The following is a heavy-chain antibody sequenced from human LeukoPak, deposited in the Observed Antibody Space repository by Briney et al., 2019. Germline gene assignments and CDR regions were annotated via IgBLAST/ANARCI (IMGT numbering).Heavy chain of an antibody. CDR2: IYYSGST. CDR3: ARASDYGDYVGWFDP. J-gene: IGHJ5*02. Sequence: SETLSLTRTVSGGSVSSGSYYWSWLRQPPGKGLEWIGYIYYSGSTNYNPSLKSRVTISVDTSKNQFSLKLSSVTAADTAVYYCARASDYGDYVGWFDPWGQGTLVTVSS. D-gene: IGHD4-17*01. CDR1: GGSVSSGSYY. V-gene: IGHV4-61*01.